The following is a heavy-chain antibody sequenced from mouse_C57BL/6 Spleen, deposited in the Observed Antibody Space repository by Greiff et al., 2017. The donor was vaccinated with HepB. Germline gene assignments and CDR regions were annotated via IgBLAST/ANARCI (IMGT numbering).Heavy chain of an antibody. CDR1: GFTFSSYT. CDR3: ARSSTMITTDWYFDV. D-gene: IGHD2-4*01. V-gene: IGHV5-9*01. J-gene: IGHJ1*03. Sequence: DVHLVESGGGLVKPGGSLKLSCAASGFTFSSYTMSWVRQTPEKRLEWVATISGGGGNTYYPDSVKGRFTISRDNAKNTLYLQMSSLRSEDTALYYCARSSTMITTDWYFDVWGTGTTVTVSS. CDR2: ISGGGGNT.